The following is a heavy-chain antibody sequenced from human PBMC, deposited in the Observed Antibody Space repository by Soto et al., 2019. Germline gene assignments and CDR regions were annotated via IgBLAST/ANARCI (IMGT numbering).Heavy chain of an antibody. CDR2: IVVGSGNT. CDR3: AALRQRHPRGEF. V-gene: IGHV1-58*01. D-gene: IGHD6-25*01. Sequence: EASVKVSCKASGFTFTSSAVQWVRQARGQRLEWIGWIVVGSGNTNYAQKFQERVTITRDMSTSTAYMELSSMRSEDTAVYYCAALRQRHPRGEFWGQGTPVTVSS. CDR1: GFTFTSSA. J-gene: IGHJ4*02.